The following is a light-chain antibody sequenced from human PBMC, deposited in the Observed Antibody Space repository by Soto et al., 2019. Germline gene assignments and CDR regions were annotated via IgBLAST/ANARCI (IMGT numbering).Light chain of an antibody. CDR1: QSISSW. CDR2: KAS. Sequence: DIQMTQSPSTLSASVGDRVTITCRPSQSISSWLAWYQQQPGKAPKLLIYKASSLERGVPSRFSGSGSGTEFTLTISSLQPDDFATYYCLQYESYPTTFGQGTKVEIK. V-gene: IGKV1-5*03. CDR3: LQYESYPTT. J-gene: IGKJ1*01.